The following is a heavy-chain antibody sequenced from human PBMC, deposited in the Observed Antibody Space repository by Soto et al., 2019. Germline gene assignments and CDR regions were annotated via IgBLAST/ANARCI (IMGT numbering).Heavy chain of an antibody. CDR1: GFTFSSYA. Sequence: GGSLRLSCAASGFTFSSYAMSWVRQAPGEGLEWVSAISGSGGSTYYADSVKGRFTISRDNSKNTLYLQMNSLRAEDTAVYYCAKVARPQWPEGGYYFDYWGQGTLVTVSS. V-gene: IGHV3-23*01. CDR2: ISGSGGST. J-gene: IGHJ4*02. D-gene: IGHD6-19*01. CDR3: AKVARPQWPEGGYYFDY.